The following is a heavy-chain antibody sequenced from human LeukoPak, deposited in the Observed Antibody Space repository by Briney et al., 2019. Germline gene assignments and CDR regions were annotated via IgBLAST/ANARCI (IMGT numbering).Heavy chain of an antibody. CDR1: GFTFSSYS. Sequence: SGGSLRLSCAASGFTFSSYSMNWVRPAPGKGLEWVSSISSSSSYIYYADSVKGRFTISRDNAKNSLYLQMNSLRAEDTAVYYCAREGGVRGMDVWGQGTTVTVSS. CDR2: ISSSSSYI. CDR3: AREGGVRGMDV. D-gene: IGHD3-10*01. J-gene: IGHJ6*02. V-gene: IGHV3-21*01.